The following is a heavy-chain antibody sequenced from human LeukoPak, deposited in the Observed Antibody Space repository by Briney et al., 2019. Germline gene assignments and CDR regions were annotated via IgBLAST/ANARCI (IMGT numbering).Heavy chain of an antibody. Sequence: PSETLSLTGTVSGYPISSGYYGGWIRQPPGKGLEWIGSIYHSGSTDYNPSLKSRVTRAVDTSQNQFSLTLSSVTAAATDVYYCARGYYHSSGYDAFDIWGQGTMVTVSS. CDR2: IYHSGST. J-gene: IGHJ3*02. CDR3: ARGYYHSSGYDAFDI. V-gene: IGHV4-38-2*02. D-gene: IGHD3-22*01. CDR1: GYPISSGYY.